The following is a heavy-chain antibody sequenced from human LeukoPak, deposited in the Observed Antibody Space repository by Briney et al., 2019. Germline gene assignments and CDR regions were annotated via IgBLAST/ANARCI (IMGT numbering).Heavy chain of an antibody. D-gene: IGHD4-17*01. Sequence: SLRLPCTASGFTFGDYAMSWLRQAPGKGLEWVGFIRSKAYGGTTEYAASVKGRFTISGDDSKSIAYLQMNSLKTEDTAVYYCKTVTAPYAFDIWGQGTMVTVSS. CDR1: GFTFGDYA. CDR3: KTVTAPYAFDI. CDR2: IRSKAYGGTT. J-gene: IGHJ3*02. V-gene: IGHV3-49*03.